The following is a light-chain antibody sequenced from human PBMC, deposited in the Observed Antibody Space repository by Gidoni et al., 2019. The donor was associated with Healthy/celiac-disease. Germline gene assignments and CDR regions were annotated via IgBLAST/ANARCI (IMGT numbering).Light chain of an antibody. CDR2: DNN. J-gene: IGLJ3*02. Sequence: QSVLTQPPSVSAAPGQKFTISCSGSSSNIGNNYVSWYQQLPGTAPKLLIYDNNKRPSGIPDRFSGSKSGTSATLGITGLQTGDEADYYCGTWDSSLSAGPWVFGGGTKLTVL. CDR3: GTWDSSLSAGPWV. V-gene: IGLV1-51*01. CDR1: SSNIGNNY.